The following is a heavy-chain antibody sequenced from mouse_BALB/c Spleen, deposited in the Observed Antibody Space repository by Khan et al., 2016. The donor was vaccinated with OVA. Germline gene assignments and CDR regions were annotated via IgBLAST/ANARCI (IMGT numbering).Heavy chain of an antibody. CDR1: GFTFSTYG. CDR3: ARLAYYYDSEGFAY. J-gene: IGHJ3*01. CDR2: VSTGGGYT. D-gene: IGHD1-1*01. V-gene: IGHV5-6*01. Sequence: EVELVESGGDLVKPGGSLKLSCAASGFTFSTYGMSWVRQTPDKRLEWVATVSTGGGYTYYPDSVKGRFIISRDNAKNTLYLQMNSLKSEDTAMFYCARLAYYYDSEGFAYWGQGTLVTVSA.